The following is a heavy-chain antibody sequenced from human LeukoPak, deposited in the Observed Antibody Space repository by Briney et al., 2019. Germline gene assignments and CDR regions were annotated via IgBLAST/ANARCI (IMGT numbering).Heavy chain of an antibody. J-gene: IGHJ3*02. V-gene: IGHV4-34*01. D-gene: IGHD3-22*01. CDR1: GFIFPNAW. CDR3: ARVEKISMIVVVITDAFDI. CDR2: INHSGST. Sequence: PGGSLRLSCAASGFIFPNAWMNWIRQPPGKGLEWIGEINHSGSTNYNPSLKSRVTISVDTSKNQFSLKLSSVTAADTAVYYCARVEKISMIVVVITDAFDIWGQGTMVTVSS.